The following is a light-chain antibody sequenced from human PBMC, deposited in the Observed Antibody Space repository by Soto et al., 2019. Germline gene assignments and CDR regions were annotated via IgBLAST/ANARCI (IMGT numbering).Light chain of an antibody. Sequence: EIVLTQSPCTLSWSPGERATLSCRASQSVSSSYLAWYQQKPGQAPRLLIYGASSRATGIPDRFTGSGSGTDFTLTISRLEPEDFAVYYCQQYGSTPTFGQGTKVDIK. V-gene: IGKV3-20*01. CDR2: GAS. CDR3: QQYGSTPT. CDR1: QSVSSSY. J-gene: IGKJ1*01.